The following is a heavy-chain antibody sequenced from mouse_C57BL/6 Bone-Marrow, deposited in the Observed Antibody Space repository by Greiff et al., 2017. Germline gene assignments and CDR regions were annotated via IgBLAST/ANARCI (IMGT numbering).Heavy chain of an antibody. D-gene: IGHD1-1*01. CDR3: ARSSLYYYGSSPLYC. J-gene: IGHJ2*01. Sequence: VQLKESGPVLVKPGPSVKISCKASGFTFTDYYMHWVKQSHGKSLEWIGLVYPYNGGTSYNQKFKGKATLTVDTSSSTAYMELNSLTSEDSAVYDGARSSLYYYGSSPLYCWGKGTTLTVSS. CDR2: VYPYNGGT. V-gene: IGHV1-36*01. CDR1: GFTFTDYY.